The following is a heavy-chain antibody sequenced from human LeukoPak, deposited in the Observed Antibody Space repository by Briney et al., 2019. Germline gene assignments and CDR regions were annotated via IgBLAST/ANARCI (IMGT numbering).Heavy chain of an antibody. CDR3: VATRSDDY. CDR1: GFTFDDYT. J-gene: IGHJ4*02. V-gene: IGHV3-9*01. Sequence: GGSLRLSCAASGFTFDDYTMHWVRQAPGKGLEWVSGISWNSGSIGYADSVKGRFTISRDNAKNSLYLQMSSLRAEDTAVYYCVATRSDDYWGQGTLVTVSS. CDR2: ISWNSGSI. D-gene: IGHD2-15*01.